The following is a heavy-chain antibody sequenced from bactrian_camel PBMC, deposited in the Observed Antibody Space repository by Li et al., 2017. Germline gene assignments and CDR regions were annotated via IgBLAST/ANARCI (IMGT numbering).Heavy chain of an antibody. V-gene: IGHV3S26*01. CDR1: GYRYDTYC. D-gene: IGHD3*01. Sequence: HVQLVESGGGSVQAGGSLRLSCAAPGYRYDTYCMGWFRQAPGKAREGIAVIDSDGDTAYAESMKDRFTISVDNAKNTLYLQMNSLKPEDTATYYCAANRRSGYDKLGVRAYAFWGQGTQVTVS. J-gene: IGHJ4*01. CDR3: AANRRSGYDKLGVRAYAF. CDR2: IDSDGDT.